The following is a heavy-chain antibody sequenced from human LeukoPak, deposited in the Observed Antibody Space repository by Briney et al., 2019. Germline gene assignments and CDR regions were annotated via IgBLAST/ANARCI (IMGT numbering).Heavy chain of an antibody. Sequence: GGSLRLSCAASGFTFSSYAMSWVRQAPGKGLEWVSAISGSGGSTYYADSVKGRFTISRDNSKNTLYLQMNSLRAEDTAVYYCAKAEGYCSAGSCYPFFDYWGQGTLVTVSS. CDR3: AKAEGYCSAGSCYPFFDY. J-gene: IGHJ4*02. CDR2: ISGSGGST. D-gene: IGHD2-15*01. CDR1: GFTFSSYA. V-gene: IGHV3-23*01.